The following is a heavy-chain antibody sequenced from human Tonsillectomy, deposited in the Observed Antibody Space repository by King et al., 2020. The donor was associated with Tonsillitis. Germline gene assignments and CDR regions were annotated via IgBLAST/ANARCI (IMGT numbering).Heavy chain of an antibody. V-gene: IGHV3-64D*06. D-gene: IGHD4-23*01. CDR1: GFTFSSYA. CDR3: VKFGGNENDAFDI. J-gene: IGHJ3*02. CDR2: ISSDGGRT. Sequence: VQLVESGGGLVQPGGSLRLSCSASGFTFSSYAMHWVRQAPGKGLEYVSAISSDGGRTYYADSVKGRFTISRDNSKNTLYLQMSSLRAEDTAVYYCVKFGGNENDAFDIWGQGTMVTVSS.